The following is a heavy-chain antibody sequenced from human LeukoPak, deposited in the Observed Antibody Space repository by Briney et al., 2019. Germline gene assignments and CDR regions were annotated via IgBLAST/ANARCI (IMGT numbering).Heavy chain of an antibody. CDR1: GGSISSGGYY. CDR3: ASLYGDYATDYYGMDV. D-gene: IGHD4-17*01. J-gene: IGHJ6*02. V-gene: IGHV4-31*03. Sequence: SQTLSLTCTVSGGSISSGGYYWSWIRQHPGKGLEWIGYIYYSGSTYYNPSLKSRVTISVDTSKNQFSLKLSSVTAADTAVYYCASLYGDYATDYYGMDVWGQGTTVTVSS. CDR2: IYYSGST.